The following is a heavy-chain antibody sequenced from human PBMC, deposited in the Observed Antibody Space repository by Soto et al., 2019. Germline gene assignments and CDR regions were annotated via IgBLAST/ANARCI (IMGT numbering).Heavy chain of an antibody. V-gene: IGHV3-30*04. Sequence: QVELVESGGGVVQSGGSLRLSCAAPGFSFSVYALHWIRQAPGEGLEWVAVISPNGNNQYYADSVKGRFTISRDTSKSTLSLQMTSLRPEDTAVYYCASGSAFYYDTSRYWGQGTLVTVSP. CDR2: ISPNGNNQ. CDR3: ASGSAFYYDTSRY. D-gene: IGHD3-22*01. J-gene: IGHJ4*02. CDR1: GFSFSVYA.